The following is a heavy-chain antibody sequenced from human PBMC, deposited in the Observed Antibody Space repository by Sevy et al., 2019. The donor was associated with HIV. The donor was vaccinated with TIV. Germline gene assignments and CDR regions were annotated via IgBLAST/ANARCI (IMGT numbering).Heavy chain of an antibody. CDR3: VRDESFSLIVVDPDY. D-gene: IGHD3-22*01. V-gene: IGHV1-18*01. CDR1: GYTFSNYG. Sequence: ASVKVSCQVSGYTFSNYGVTWVRQAPGQGLEWMGWISGYNGNTKYAQKFQDRVIMTTDTATSTAYMELRSLRSDDTAVYYCVRDESFSLIVVDPDYWGQGTLVTVSS. J-gene: IGHJ4*02. CDR2: ISGYNGNT.